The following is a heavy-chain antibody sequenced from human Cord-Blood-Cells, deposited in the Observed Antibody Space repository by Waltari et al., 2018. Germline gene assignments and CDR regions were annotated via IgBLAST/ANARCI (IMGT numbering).Heavy chain of an antibody. CDR1: GGSFSGYY. V-gene: IGHV4-34*01. D-gene: IGHD3-3*01. CDR3: ARARLLEWLLYYYYMDV. CDR2: INQSGST. J-gene: IGHJ6*03. Sequence: QVQLQQWGAGLLKPSETLSLTCAVYGGSFSGYYWSWIRQPPGKGLAWIGEINQSGSTNYNPSLKRLVTISVDTSKNQFSLKLSSVTAADTAVYYCARARLLEWLLYYYYMDVWGKGTTVTVSS.